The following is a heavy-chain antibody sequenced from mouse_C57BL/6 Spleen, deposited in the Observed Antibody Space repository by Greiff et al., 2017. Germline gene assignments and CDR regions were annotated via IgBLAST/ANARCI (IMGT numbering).Heavy chain of an antibody. D-gene: IGHD2-1*01. CDR3: AREGIYYGNSHWYFDV. J-gene: IGHJ1*03. CDR1: GYAFSSYW. Sequence: QVQLQQSGAELVKPGASVKISCKASGYAFSSYWMNWVKQRPGKGLEWIGQIYPGDGDTNYNGKFKGKATLTADKSSSTAYMQLSSLTSEDSAVYFCAREGIYYGNSHWYFDVWGTGTTVTVSS. CDR2: IYPGDGDT. V-gene: IGHV1-80*01.